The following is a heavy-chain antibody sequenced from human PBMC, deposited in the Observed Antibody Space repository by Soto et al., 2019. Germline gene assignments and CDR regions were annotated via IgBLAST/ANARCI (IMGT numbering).Heavy chain of an antibody. Sequence: EVQLVESGGGLIQPGGSLRLSCAAYGFTVSSSYMSWVRQAPGKGLELVSVIYSGGGTYYADSVKGRFTVSRDNSKNTLYLQMNSLRVEDTAVYHCTRDPGYDSGTLSFDPWGQGILVTVSS. J-gene: IGHJ5*02. CDR2: IYSGGGT. CDR3: TRDPGYDSGTLSFDP. CDR1: GFTVSSSY. V-gene: IGHV3-53*01. D-gene: IGHD3-10*01.